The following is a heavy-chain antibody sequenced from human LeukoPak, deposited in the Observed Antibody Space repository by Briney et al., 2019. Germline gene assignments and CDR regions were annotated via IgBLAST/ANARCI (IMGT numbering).Heavy chain of an antibody. CDR3: AKDLYDSNPFDY. D-gene: IGHD3-22*01. V-gene: IGHV3-74*01. CDR2: ISYDGGDP. CDR1: GFTFSSYW. Sequence: PGGSLRLSCAASGFTFSSYWMHWVRQAPGKGLVWVSRISYDGGDPSYADSVKGRFTISRDNAKNTLYLQMNSLAAEDTAVYYCAKDLYDSNPFDYWGQGTLVTVSS. J-gene: IGHJ4*02.